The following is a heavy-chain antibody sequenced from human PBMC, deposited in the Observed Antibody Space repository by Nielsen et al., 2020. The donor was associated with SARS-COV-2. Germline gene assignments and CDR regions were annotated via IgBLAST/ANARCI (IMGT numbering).Heavy chain of an antibody. CDR2: INHSGST. CDR1: GGSFSGYY. CDR3: ARVTDTAMVFNRLYYFDY. D-gene: IGHD5-18*01. V-gene: IGHV4-34*01. J-gene: IGHJ4*02. Sequence: SETLSLTCAVYGGSFSGYYWSWIRQPPGKGLEWIGEINHSGSTNYNPSLKSRVTISVDTSKNQFSLKLSSVTAADTAVYYCARVTDTAMVFNRLYYFDYWVQGTLVTVSS.